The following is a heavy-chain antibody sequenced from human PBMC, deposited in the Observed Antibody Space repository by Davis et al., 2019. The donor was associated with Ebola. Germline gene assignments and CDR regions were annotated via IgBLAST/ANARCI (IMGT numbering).Heavy chain of an antibody. D-gene: IGHD3-10*01. CDR1: GFTFSAYS. V-gene: IGHV3-23*01. CDR2: ISASGGTT. Sequence: GESLKISCAASGFTFSAYSMNWVRQAPGKGLEWVSGISASGGTTYDAASVKGRFTISRDNSNSTLFLQMNSLRAEDTAVYYCAKQLFWFGEETTWGQGTLVAVSS. CDR3: AKQLFWFGEETT. J-gene: IGHJ5*02.